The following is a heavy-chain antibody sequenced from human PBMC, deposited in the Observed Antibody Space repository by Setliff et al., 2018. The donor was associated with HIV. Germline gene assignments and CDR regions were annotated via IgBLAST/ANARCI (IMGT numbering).Heavy chain of an antibody. J-gene: IGHJ4*02. D-gene: IGHD3-22*01. CDR1: GYTFTSYA. V-gene: IGHV1-3*01. CDR3: VRVGPWYYGRSGYLASWDY. Sequence: GASVKVSCKASGYTFTSYAMHWVRQAPGQRLEWMGWINAGNGNTKYSQKFQGRVTITRDTSASTAYMELSSLSSEDTAVYYCVRVGPWYYGRSGYLASWDYWGQGTQVTVPQ. CDR2: INAGNGNT.